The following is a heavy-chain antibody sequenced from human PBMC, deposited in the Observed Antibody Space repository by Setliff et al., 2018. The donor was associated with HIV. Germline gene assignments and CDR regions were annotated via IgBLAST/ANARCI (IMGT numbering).Heavy chain of an antibody. J-gene: IGHJ4*02. V-gene: IGHV3-21*01. CDR3: ARARSSSSFYYFDH. CDR1: GFTFGDYT. Sequence: GGSLRLSCAASGFTFGDYTMNWVRQAPGKGLEWVSCISSSRNYRHYADSVKGRFTISRDNSKNTLYVQMNSLRAEDTAVYYCARARSSSSFYYFDHWGQGTLVTVSS. D-gene: IGHD6-13*01. CDR2: ISSSRNYR.